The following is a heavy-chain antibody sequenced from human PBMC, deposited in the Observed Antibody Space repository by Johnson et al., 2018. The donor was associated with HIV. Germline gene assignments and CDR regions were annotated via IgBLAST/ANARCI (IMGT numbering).Heavy chain of an antibody. D-gene: IGHD4-17*01. Sequence: QVQLVESGGGVVQRGGSLRLSSAASGFTISPSGMHWVRQAPAKGLEWVAFIWYDVTKKYYVYSVQGRFTISRDNSKNTLYLQMNNLRPEDTAVYYCANGGGYQLRESDAFDIWGQGTKVTVSS. J-gene: IGHJ3*02. CDR1: GFTISPSG. CDR3: ANGGGYQLRESDAFDI. V-gene: IGHV3-30*02. CDR2: IWYDVTKK.